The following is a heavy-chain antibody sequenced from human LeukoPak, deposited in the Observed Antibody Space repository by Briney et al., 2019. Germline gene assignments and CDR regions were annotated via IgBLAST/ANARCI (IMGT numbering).Heavy chain of an antibody. V-gene: IGHV4-4*07. D-gene: IGHD3-16*02. CDR3: ARDLPYYDYVWGSYRSNWFDP. CDR1: GGSISSYY. J-gene: IGHJ5*02. CDR2: IYTSGST. Sequence: SETLSLTCTVSGGSISSYYWSWIRQPAGKGLEWIGRIYTSGSTNYNPSLKSRVTMSVDTSKNQFSLKLSSVTAADTAVYYCARDLPYYDYVWGSYRSNWFDPWGQGTLVTASS.